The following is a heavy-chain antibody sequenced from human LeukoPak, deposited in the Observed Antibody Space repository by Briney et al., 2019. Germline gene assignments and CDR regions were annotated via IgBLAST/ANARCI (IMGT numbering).Heavy chain of an antibody. CDR1: GGTFSRYA. J-gene: IGHJ5*02. Sequence: SVKVSCKASGGTFSRYAISWVRQAPGKGLEWMGGIIPIFGTANHAEKIQGRVTITTDKYTRTAYIELSTLRSEDTAVYYCATEMATPLVWFDPWGQGTLVTVSS. V-gene: IGHV1-69*05. D-gene: IGHD5-24*01. CDR3: ATEMATPLVWFDP. CDR2: IIPIFGTA.